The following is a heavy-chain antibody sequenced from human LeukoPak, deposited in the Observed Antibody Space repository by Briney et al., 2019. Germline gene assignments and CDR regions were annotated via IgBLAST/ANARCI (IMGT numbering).Heavy chain of an antibody. CDR1: RFTFSSYS. J-gene: IGHJ6*03. V-gene: IGHV3-21*04. CDR2: ISSSSSYI. CDR3: AKAGGGGAITMIRGVKGDYYYMDV. D-gene: IGHD3-10*01. Sequence: GGSLRLSCAASRFTFSSYSVNWVRQAPGKGLEWVSSISSSSSYIYYADSVKGRFTIARDNSKNTLYLQMNSLRAEDTAVYYCAKAGGGGAITMIRGVKGDYYYMDVWGKGTTVTISS.